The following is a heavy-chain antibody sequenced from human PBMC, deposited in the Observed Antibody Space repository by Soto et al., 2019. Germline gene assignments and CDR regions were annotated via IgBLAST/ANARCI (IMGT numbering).Heavy chain of an antibody. CDR1: GFTFSSYA. V-gene: IGHV3-23*01. D-gene: IGHD3-3*01. Sequence: PGGSLRLSCAASGFTFSSYAMSWVRQAPGKGLEWVSAITGSGGSTYYADSVKGRFTISRDNSKNSLYLQMNSLRAEDTAVYYCARDGGNYDFWSGYYLPDAFDIWGQGTMVTV. CDR2: ITGSGGST. CDR3: ARDGGNYDFWSGYYLPDAFDI. J-gene: IGHJ3*02.